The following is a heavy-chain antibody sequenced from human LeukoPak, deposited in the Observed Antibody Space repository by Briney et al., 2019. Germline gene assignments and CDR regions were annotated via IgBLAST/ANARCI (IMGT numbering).Heavy chain of an antibody. CDR2: ISSRSTYI. J-gene: IGHJ2*01. V-gene: IGHV3-21*01. D-gene: IGHD5-24*01. Sequence: GGPLSLSCAASGFPFSVYSVHWVRQAPGKGLEWVSSISSRSTYIYYADSVKGRFTLSRHNAKNSLSVKMNSPRAKDTAVYYCAREGRDGYNFYSYFDLWGRGTLVTVSS. CDR1: GFPFSVYS. CDR3: AREGRDGYNFYSYFDL.